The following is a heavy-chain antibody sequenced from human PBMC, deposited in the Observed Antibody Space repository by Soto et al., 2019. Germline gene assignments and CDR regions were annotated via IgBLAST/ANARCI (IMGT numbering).Heavy chain of an antibody. CDR1: GGSISSYY. Sequence: SETLSLTCTVSGGSISSYYWSWIRQPPGKGLEWIGYIYYSGSTNYNPSLKSRVTISVDTSKNQFSLKLSSVTAADTAVYYCAKGGSGSYSNAFDIWGQGTMVTVS. D-gene: IGHD3-10*01. J-gene: IGHJ3*02. CDR3: AKGGSGSYSNAFDI. V-gene: IGHV4-59*08. CDR2: IYYSGST.